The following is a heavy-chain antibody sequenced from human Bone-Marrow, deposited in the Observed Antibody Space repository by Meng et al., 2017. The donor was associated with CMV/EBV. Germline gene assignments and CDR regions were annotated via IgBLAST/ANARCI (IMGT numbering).Heavy chain of an antibody. D-gene: IGHD6-6*01. V-gene: IGHV1-2*02. CDR3: ARAGSSSVDGMDV. Sequence: ASVKVSCKASGYIFTDSYIHWVRQAPGQGLEWMGWINPNSGGTNYAQKFQGRVTMTRDTSTSTVYMELSSLRSEDTAVYYCARAGSSSVDGMDVWGQGTTVTVSS. J-gene: IGHJ6*02. CDR2: INPNSGGT. CDR1: GYIFTDSY.